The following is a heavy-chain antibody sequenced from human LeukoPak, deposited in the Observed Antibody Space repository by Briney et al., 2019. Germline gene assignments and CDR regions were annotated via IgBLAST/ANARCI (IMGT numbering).Heavy chain of an antibody. J-gene: IGHJ3*02. Sequence: PGGSLRLSCAASGFTFSSYAMHWVRQAPGKGLEWVTLISYDGSNKYYADSVKGRFTISRDNSKNTLYLQMNSLRAEDTAVYYCAKDFDFWSGNHAFDIWGQGTMVTVSS. CDR1: GFTFSSYA. D-gene: IGHD3-3*01. CDR3: AKDFDFWSGNHAFDI. CDR2: ISYDGSNK. V-gene: IGHV3-30-3*01.